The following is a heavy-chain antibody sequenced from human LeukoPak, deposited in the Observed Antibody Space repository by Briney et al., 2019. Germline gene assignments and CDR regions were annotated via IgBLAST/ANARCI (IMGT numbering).Heavy chain of an antibody. CDR1: GYTFTSYG. V-gene: IGHV1-18*01. Sequence: ASVKVSCKASGYTFTSYGISWVRQAPGQGLEWMGWISAYNGNTNYAQKLQGRVTMTTDTSTSTAYMELRSLRSGDTAVYYCARAPRYDSSGSGGGSEFWGQGTMVTVSS. CDR3: ARAPRYDSSGSGGGSEF. D-gene: IGHD3-22*01. CDR2: ISAYNGNT. J-gene: IGHJ3*01.